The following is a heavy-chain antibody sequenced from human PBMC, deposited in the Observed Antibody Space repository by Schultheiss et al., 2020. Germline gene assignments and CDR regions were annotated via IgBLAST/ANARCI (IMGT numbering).Heavy chain of an antibody. Sequence: SQTLSLTCAVSGASISSSNWWSWVRQPPGKGLEWIGSIYYSGSTYYNPSLKSRVTISVDTSKNQFSLKLSSVTAADTAVYYCARPGLWYDSSGPDYWGQGTLVTVSS. CDR3: ARPGLWYDSSGPDY. V-gene: IGHV4-39*01. CDR1: GASISSSNW. J-gene: IGHJ4*02. D-gene: IGHD3-22*01. CDR2: IYYSGST.